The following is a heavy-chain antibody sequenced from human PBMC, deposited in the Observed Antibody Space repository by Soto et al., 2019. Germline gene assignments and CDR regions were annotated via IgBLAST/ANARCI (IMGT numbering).Heavy chain of an antibody. D-gene: IGHD2-21*02. V-gene: IGHV1-69*02. Sequence: QVQLVLSGAEVKKPGSSVKVSCKASGGTFSSYTISWVRQAPGQGLEWMGRIIPILGIANYAQKFQGRVTITADKSTSTAYMELSSLRSEDTAVYYCASDEGCGGDCFGSEYFQHWGQGTLVTVSS. J-gene: IGHJ1*01. CDR2: IIPILGIA. CDR3: ASDEGCGGDCFGSEYFQH. CDR1: GGTFSSYT.